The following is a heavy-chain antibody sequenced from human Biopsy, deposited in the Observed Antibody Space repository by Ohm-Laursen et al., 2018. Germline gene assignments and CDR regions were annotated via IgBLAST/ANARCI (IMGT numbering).Heavy chain of an antibody. J-gene: IGHJ6*02. Sequence: SLRLSCAASGFSFSSYGMHWVRQAPGKGLEWVAVISDDGRNKYYIDSVKGRFTISRDNSRDTLYLQMSSLRAEDTAVYYCAKDRYNYTPIGGFSMDVRGQGTTVTVSS. CDR3: AKDRYNYTPIGGFSMDV. D-gene: IGHD5-18*01. CDR1: GFSFSSYG. V-gene: IGHV3-30*18. CDR2: ISDDGRNK.